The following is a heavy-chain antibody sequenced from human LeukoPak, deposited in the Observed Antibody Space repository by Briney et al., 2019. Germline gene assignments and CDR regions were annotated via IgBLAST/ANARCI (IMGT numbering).Heavy chain of an antibody. Sequence: GGSLRLSCAVSGFPFSNSWMYGVRQARGKGLEGVANIKKDGSAISYVDSVKGRFIISRDNARNSLYLQMNSLRVEDTAVYFCAGGSSMEVWGKGTAVTVPS. V-gene: IGHV3-7*03. CDR2: IKKDGSAI. J-gene: IGHJ6*04. CDR1: GFPFSNSW. D-gene: IGHD1-26*01. CDR3: AGGSSMEV.